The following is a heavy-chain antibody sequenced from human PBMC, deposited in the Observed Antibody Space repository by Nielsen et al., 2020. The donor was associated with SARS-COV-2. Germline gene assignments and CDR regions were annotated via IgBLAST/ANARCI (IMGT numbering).Heavy chain of an antibody. J-gene: IGHJ5*02. CDR3: AKETQGWFDP. V-gene: IGHV3-9*01. CDR2: ISWNSGSI. CDR1: GFTFDDYA. Sequence: GGSLRLSCAASGFTFDDYATHWVRQAPGKGLEWVSGISWNSGSIGYADSVKGRFTISRDNAKNSLYLQMNSLRAEDTALYYCAKETQGWFDPWGQGTLVTVSS.